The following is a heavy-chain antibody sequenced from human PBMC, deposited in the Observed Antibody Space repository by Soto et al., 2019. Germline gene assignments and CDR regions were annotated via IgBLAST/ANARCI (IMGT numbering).Heavy chain of an antibody. CDR2: IIPILGIA. CDR1: GGTFSSYT. CDR3: ASNMEWFGGPRGRDYYYYGMDV. V-gene: IGHV1-69*02. J-gene: IGHJ6*02. D-gene: IGHD3-10*01. Sequence: QVQLVQSGAEVKKPGSSVKVSCKASGGTFSSYTISWVRQAPGQGLEWMGRIIPILGIANYAQKFQGRVTRPADKATRTAYVELSSLRSEDTAVYCCASNMEWFGGPRGRDYYYYGMDVWGQGTTVTVSS.